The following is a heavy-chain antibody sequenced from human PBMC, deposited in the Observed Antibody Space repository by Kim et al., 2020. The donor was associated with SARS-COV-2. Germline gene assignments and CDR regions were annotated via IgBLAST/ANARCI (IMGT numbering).Heavy chain of an antibody. CDR3: AKYNF. CDR1: GCTFNNYA. Sequence: GGSMRLSCVASGCTFNNYAMTWVRKAPGTGLQWVSALIACGGMTYHADSFNDRFTISRDNSKNSLYLQMISLTTEDSSLYYVAKYNF. J-gene: IGHJ4*01. CDR2: LIACGGMT. V-gene: IGHV3-23*01.